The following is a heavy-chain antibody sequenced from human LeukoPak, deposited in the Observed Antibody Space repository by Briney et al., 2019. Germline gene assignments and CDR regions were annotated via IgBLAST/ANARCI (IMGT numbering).Heavy chain of an antibody. J-gene: IGHJ5*02. V-gene: IGHV3-30-3*01. Sequence: GGSLRLSCTASGFTFSSYTMHWVRQAPGKGLEWVAFIRNDGTTKNYADSVRGRITISRDNSKNTVYLQMSSLRDDDTAVYYCARDLATANNWFDPWGQGTLVTVSS. CDR1: GFTFSSYT. CDR2: IRNDGTTK. CDR3: ARDLATANNWFDP.